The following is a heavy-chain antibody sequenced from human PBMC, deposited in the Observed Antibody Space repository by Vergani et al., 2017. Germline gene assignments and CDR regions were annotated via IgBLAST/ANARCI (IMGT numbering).Heavy chain of an antibody. D-gene: IGHD5-12*01. CDR3: ARGEGIYSGYDSDYYYYYMDV. CDR2: IIPIFGTA. J-gene: IGHJ6*03. CDR1: GGTFSSYA. Sequence: QVQLVQSGAEVKKPGSSVKVSCKASGGTFSSYAISWVRQVPGQGLEWMGGIIPIFGTANYAQKFQGRVTITADESTSTAYMELSSRRSEDTAVYYCARGEGIYSGYDSDYYYYYMDVWGKGTTVTVSS. V-gene: IGHV1-69*01.